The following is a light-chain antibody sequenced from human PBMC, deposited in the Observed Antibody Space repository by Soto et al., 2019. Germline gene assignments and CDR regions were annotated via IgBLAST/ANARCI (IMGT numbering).Light chain of an antibody. CDR2: EDN. CDR3: GAWDTNLSGVV. J-gene: IGLJ2*01. Sequence: QSVLTQPPSMSAAPGQKVSISCSGISSNIGSNFVSWYQQLPGTAPKLLIYEDNQRPSGIPARFSCFKSGTSATLDISGLQTGDEADYYCGAWDTNLSGVVFGGGTKLTVL. CDR1: SSNIGSNF. V-gene: IGLV1-51*02.